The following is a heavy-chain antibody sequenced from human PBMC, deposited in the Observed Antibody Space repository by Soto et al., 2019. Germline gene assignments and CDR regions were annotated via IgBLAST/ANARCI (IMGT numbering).Heavy chain of an antibody. J-gene: IGHJ6*02. CDR1: GFTFTSSA. CDR3: TSVTTLRGMDA. Sequence: QMQLVQSGPEVKKPGTSVKVSCKASGFTFTSSAVQWVRQARGQRLEWIGWIVVGSGNTNYAQKFQERVTITRDMSTSTVYMELSSLRSEDTAVYYCTSVTTLRGMDAWGQGTTVTVSS. D-gene: IGHD4-17*01. CDR2: IVVGSGNT. V-gene: IGHV1-58*01.